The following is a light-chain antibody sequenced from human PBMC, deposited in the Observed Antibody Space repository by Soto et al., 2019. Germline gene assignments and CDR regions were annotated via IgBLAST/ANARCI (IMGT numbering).Light chain of an antibody. V-gene: IGKV3-20*01. J-gene: IGKJ2*01. CDR3: QQYGSSPRT. CDR2: GAS. CDR1: QTVSSSY. Sequence: EVAWTQSPGTLSLSPGERATLSCRASQTVSSSYLAWYQQKPGQAPRLLIYGASSRSTGIPDSFSGRGSGTDFALTISRLEPEDFAVYYCQQYGSSPRTFGQGTKLEIK.